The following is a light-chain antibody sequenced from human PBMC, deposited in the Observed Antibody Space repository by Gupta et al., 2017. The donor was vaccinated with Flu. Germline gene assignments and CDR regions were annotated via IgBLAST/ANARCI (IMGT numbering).Light chain of an antibody. V-gene: IGLV2-14*03. CDR1: SSDIGAHNY. Sequence: QSALTQPASVSGSPGQSITISCTGSSSDIGAHNYVSWYQQHPGQAPRLMIYDVSGRPSGVSVRFSGSKSGNTASLTISGLRTEDEAFYYCSSYTTTSPVAFGGGTKVTVL. CDR2: DVS. J-gene: IGLJ2*01. CDR3: SSYTTTSPVA.